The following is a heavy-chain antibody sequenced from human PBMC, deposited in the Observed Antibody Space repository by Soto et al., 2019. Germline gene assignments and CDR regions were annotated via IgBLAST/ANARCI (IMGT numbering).Heavy chain of an antibody. CDR2: IYSGGST. D-gene: IGHD3-16*02. CDR3: ARARNHDYICGSYRPTPFDY. V-gene: IGHV3-66*01. J-gene: IGHJ4*02. CDR1: GFTVSSNY. Sequence: GGSLRLSCAASGFTVSSNYMSWVRQAPGKGLEWVSVIYSGGSTYYADSVKGRFTISRDNSKNTLYLQMNSLRAEDTAVYYCARARNHDYICGSYRPTPFDYWGQGTLVTVSS.